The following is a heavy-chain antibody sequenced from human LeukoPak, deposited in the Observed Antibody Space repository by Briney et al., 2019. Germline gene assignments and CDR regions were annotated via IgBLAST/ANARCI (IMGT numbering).Heavy chain of an antibody. V-gene: IGHV1-69*04. J-gene: IGHJ4*02. CDR2: IIPIFGIA. CDR1: GGTFSSYA. D-gene: IGHD2-15*01. Sequence: GASVKVSCKTSGGTFSSYAISWVRQAPGQGLEWMGRIIPIFGIANYAQKFHGRVTITADKSTSTAYMELSSLRSEDTAVYYCARGYCSGGSCYPFDYWGQGTLVTVSS. CDR3: ARGYCSGGSCYPFDY.